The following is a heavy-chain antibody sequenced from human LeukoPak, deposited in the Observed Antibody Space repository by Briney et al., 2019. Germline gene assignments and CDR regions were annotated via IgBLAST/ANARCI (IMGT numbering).Heavy chain of an antibody. J-gene: IGHJ6*03. V-gene: IGHV3-33*08. CDR3: ARRTKRIAAAGYYYYYYMDV. Sequence: PGGSLRLSCGASGFTFSSYDMHWVRRAPGKGLEWVAGIRYDGRHTYHADSVKGRFTISRDNAKNSLYLQMNSLRAEDTAVYYCARRTKRIAAAGYYYYYYMDVWGKGTTVTVSS. D-gene: IGHD6-13*01. CDR2: IRYDGRHT. CDR1: GFTFSSYD.